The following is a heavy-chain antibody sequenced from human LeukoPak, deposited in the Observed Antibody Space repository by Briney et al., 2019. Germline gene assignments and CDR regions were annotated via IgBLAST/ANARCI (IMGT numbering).Heavy chain of an antibody. D-gene: IGHD1-7*01. CDR1: GFTFSSYA. Sequence: GGSLRLSCAASGFTFSSYAMHWVRQAPGKGLEWVAVISYDGSNKYYADSVKGRFTISRDNSKNTLYLQMNSLRAEGTAVYYCARDPLWDYQFDYWGQGTLVTVSS. CDR2: ISYDGSNK. V-gene: IGHV3-30*04. J-gene: IGHJ4*02. CDR3: ARDPLWDYQFDY.